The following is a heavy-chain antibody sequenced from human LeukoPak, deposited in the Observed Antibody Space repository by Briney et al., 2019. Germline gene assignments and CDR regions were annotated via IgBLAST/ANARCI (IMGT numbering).Heavy chain of an antibody. Sequence: ASVKVSCKASGYTFTGYYMHWVRQAPGQGLEWMGWINPNSGGTNYAQKFQGRVTMTRDTSTSTVYMELSSLRSEDTAVYYCARDFRRDGDYWGQGTLVTVSS. V-gene: IGHV1-2*02. CDR3: ARDFRRDGDY. D-gene: IGHD5-24*01. CDR2: INPNSGGT. CDR1: GYTFTGYY. J-gene: IGHJ4*02.